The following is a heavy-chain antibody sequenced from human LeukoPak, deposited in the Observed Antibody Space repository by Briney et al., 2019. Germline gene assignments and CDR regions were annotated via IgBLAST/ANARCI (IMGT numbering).Heavy chain of an antibody. V-gene: IGHV3-33*01. CDR1: GFTFSSYG. D-gene: IGHD3-22*01. CDR2: IWYDGSNK. Sequence: QTGGSLRLSCAASGFTFSSYGMHWVRQAPGKGLEWVAVIWYDGSNKYYADSVKGRFTISRDNSKNTLYLQMNSLRAEDTAVYYCASHRPYYYDSSGLDYWGQGTLVTVSS. CDR3: ASHRPYYYDSSGLDY. J-gene: IGHJ4*02.